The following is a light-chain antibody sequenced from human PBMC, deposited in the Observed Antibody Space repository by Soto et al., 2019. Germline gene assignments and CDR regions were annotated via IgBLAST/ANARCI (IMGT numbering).Light chain of an antibody. CDR1: LSNIGAGFD. V-gene: IGLV1-40*01. CDR3: QSYDTSLSGAWV. J-gene: IGLJ3*02. Sequence: QLVLTQPPSVSGAPGQRITISCTGSLSNIGAGFDVHWYQQFPGTAPKLLIYGTTSRPSGVPDRFSGSQSGTSASLAITGLQAGDEADYYCQSYDTSLSGAWVFGGGTKLTVL. CDR2: GTT.